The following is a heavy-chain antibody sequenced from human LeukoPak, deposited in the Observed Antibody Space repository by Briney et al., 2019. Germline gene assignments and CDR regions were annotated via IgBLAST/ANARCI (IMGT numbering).Heavy chain of an antibody. CDR3: ARLSYDFWSGYSIGAWFDP. Sequence: PSETLSLTCAVYGGSFSGYYWSWIRQPPGKGLEWIGEINHSGSTYYNPSLKSRVTISVDTSKNQFSLKLSSVTAADTAVYYCARLSYDFWSGYSIGAWFDPWGQGTLITVSS. V-gene: IGHV4-34*09. D-gene: IGHD3-3*01. CDR1: GGSFSGYY. J-gene: IGHJ5*02. CDR2: INHSGST.